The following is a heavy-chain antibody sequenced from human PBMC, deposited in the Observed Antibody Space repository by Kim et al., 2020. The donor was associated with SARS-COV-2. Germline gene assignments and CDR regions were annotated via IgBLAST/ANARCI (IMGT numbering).Heavy chain of an antibody. CDR2: TNEDGTTT. V-gene: IGHV3-74*01. D-gene: IGHD3-10*01. CDR1: GFPFRRYW. J-gene: IGHJ4*02. CDR3: ARDLSGADDY. Sequence: GGSLRLSCVASGFPFRRYWMHWVRQVPGKGLVWVSRTNEDGTTTNYADSVKGRFTISRDNAENTLYLQMNSLTAEDTAIYYCARDLSGADDYWGQGTLVTASS.